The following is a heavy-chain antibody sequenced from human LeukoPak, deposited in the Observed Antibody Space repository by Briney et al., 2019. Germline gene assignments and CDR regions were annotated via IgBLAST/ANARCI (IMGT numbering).Heavy chain of an antibody. CDR2: IYHSGST. D-gene: IGHD6-19*01. Sequence: KSSETLSLTCTVSGGSISSGGYYWSWIRQPPGKGLEWIGYIYHSGSTYYNPSLKSRVTISVDRSKNQFSLKLSSVTAADTAVYYCARDLGAVADPYYFDYWGQGTLVTVSS. J-gene: IGHJ4*02. CDR3: ARDLGAVADPYYFDY. V-gene: IGHV4-30-2*01. CDR1: GGSISSGGYY.